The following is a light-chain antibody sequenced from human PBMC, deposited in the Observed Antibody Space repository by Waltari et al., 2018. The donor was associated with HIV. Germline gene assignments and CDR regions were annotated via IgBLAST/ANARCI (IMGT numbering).Light chain of an antibody. Sequence: QSALTQHASVSGSPGQSITISCTGTSSDIGGYKFVSWSQQHPGKAPKLLIYDVSNRPSGVSDRFSGSKSGNTASLTISGLQPEDEADYHCSSFTSRRILVFGGGTKLTL. J-gene: IGLJ2*01. CDR1: SSDIGGYKF. CDR3: SSFTSRRILV. V-gene: IGLV2-14*03. CDR2: DVS.